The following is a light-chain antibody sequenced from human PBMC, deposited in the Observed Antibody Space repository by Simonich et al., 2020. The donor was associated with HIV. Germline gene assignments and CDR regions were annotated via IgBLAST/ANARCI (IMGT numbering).Light chain of an antibody. V-gene: IGLV2-8*01. CDR2: EVS. J-gene: IGLJ3*02. CDR3: NSYAGTSWV. Sequence: QSALTQPPSASGSPGQSITISCTGSRSDVGAYDYVSWYQQSPGKAPKLMIYEVSMRPSGVPDRFSGSKSGNTASLTVSGLQADDEADYYCNSYAGTSWVFGGGTKLTVL. CDR1: RSDVGAYDY.